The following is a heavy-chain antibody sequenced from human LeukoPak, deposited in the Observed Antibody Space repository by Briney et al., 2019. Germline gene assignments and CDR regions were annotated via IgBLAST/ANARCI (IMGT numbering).Heavy chain of an antibody. CDR2: ISSSSSTI. J-gene: IGHJ6*03. CDR3: ARDIVVVPAFMDV. V-gene: IGHV3-48*04. D-gene: IGHD2-2*01. Sequence: GGSLRLSCAASGFTFSSYSMNWVRQAPGEGLEWVSYISSSSSTIYYADSVKGRFTISRDNAKNSLYLQMNSLRAEDTAVYYCARDIVVVPAFMDVWGKGTTVTVSS. CDR1: GFTFSSYS.